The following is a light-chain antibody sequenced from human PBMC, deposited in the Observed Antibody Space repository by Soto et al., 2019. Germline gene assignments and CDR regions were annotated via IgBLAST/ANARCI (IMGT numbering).Light chain of an antibody. CDR1: QSVLYSSNNKNN. V-gene: IGKV4-1*01. CDR3: QQYFSIPPT. CDR2: WAS. J-gene: IGKJ1*01. Sequence: DIVMTQSPDSLAVSLGERATINCKSSQSVLYSSNNKNNLAWYQQKPGQPLRLLIYWASTRESGVPDRFSGSGSGTEFTLTISSLQAEDVAVYYCQQYFSIPPTFGQGTKVEIK.